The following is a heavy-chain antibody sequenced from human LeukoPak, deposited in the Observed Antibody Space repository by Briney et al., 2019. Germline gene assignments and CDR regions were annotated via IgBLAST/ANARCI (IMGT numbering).Heavy chain of an antibody. CDR2: ISGSGGST. Sequence: GGSLRLSCAASGFTFSSYAMSWARQAPGKGLEWVSAISGSGGSTYYADSVKGRFTISRDNSKNTLYLQMNSLRAEDTAVYYCAKIGVATILFDYWGQGTLVTVSS. CDR1: GFTFSSYA. CDR3: AKIGVATILFDY. J-gene: IGHJ4*02. V-gene: IGHV3-23*01. D-gene: IGHD5-12*01.